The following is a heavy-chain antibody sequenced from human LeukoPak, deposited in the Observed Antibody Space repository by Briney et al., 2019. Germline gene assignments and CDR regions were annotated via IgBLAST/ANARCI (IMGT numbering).Heavy chain of an antibody. D-gene: IGHD5-12*01. J-gene: IGHJ4*02. Sequence: PGGSLRLSCAASGFTFSSYGMHWVRQAPGKGLEWVAVISYDGSNKYYADSVKGRFTISRDNAKYTLYLQMNSLRADDTAVYYCATYNWGYDVDYWGEGSLVTVSS. V-gene: IGHV3-30*03. CDR2: ISYDGSNK. CDR3: ATYNWGYDVDY. CDR1: GFTFSSYG.